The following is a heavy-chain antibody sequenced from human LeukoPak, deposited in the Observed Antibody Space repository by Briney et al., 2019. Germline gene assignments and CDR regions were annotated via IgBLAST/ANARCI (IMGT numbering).Heavy chain of an antibody. Sequence: RPGGSLRLSCAASGFTVSTSHMTWVRQAPGKTLEWVSIIYSGGSTDYADSVKGRFSISRDDSKNTLSLQMNSLRAEGTAVYYCARGGSGSYYNPGDYWGQGTLVTVSS. J-gene: IGHJ4*02. CDR3: ARGGSGSYYNPGDY. CDR2: IYSGGST. V-gene: IGHV3-66*01. D-gene: IGHD3-10*01. CDR1: GFTVSTSH.